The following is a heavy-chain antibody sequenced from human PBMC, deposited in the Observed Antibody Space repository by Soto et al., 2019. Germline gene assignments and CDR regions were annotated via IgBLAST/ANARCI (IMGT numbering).Heavy chain of an antibody. CDR1: GGSISSSSYY. Sequence: SETLSLTCTVSGGSISSSSYYWGWIRQPPGKGLEWIGSIYYSGSTYYNPSLKSRVTISVDTSKNQFSLKLSSVTAADTAVYYCARTGYINSGYDYWFDPWGQGTLVTVSS. V-gene: IGHV4-39*01. CDR3: ARTGYINSGYDYWFDP. J-gene: IGHJ5*02. CDR2: IYYSGST. D-gene: IGHD5-12*01.